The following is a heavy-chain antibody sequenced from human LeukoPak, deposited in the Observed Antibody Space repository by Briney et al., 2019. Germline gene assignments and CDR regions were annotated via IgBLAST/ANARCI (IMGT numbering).Heavy chain of an antibody. Sequence: ASVKVSCKASGYTFTGYYMHWVRQAPGQGLEWMGWINPNSGGTNYAQKFQGRVTMTRNTSISTAYMELSSLRSEDTAVYYCASFPYYYDSSGSYNAFDIWGQGTMVTVSS. CDR2: INPNSGGT. V-gene: IGHV1-2*02. J-gene: IGHJ3*02. D-gene: IGHD3-22*01. CDR1: GYTFTGYY. CDR3: ASFPYYYDSSGSYNAFDI.